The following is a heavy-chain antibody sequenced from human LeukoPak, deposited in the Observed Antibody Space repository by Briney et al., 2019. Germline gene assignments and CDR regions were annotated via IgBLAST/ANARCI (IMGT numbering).Heavy chain of an antibody. CDR2: VYHSGAT. D-gene: IGHD2-21*02. V-gene: IGHV4-30-2*01. Sequence: PSETLSHTCTVSNGSVGSGGYSWSWIRQPPGKGLEWIGYVYHSGATYYNPSLKSRISIPMDRSKNQFSLRLRSVTAADTAVYFCASSHCGGDCFSSVAFDFWGHGTMVTVSS. CDR3: ASSHCGGDCFSSVAFDF. J-gene: IGHJ3*01. CDR1: NGSVGSGGYS.